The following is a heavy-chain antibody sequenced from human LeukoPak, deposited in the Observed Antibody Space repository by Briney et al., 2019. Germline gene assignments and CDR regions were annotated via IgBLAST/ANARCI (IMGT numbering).Heavy chain of an antibody. CDR3: VRVKEYFDY. V-gene: IGHV4-30-4*01. J-gene: IGHJ4*02. Sequence: SETLSLTCTVSGGSISSGGYYWRWLRQPPGKGLEWIGYIHYSGSTYYNPSLKSRVTISVHTSNNQFSLKLSSVTAADTAVYYCVRVKEYFDYWGQGTLVTVSS. CDR2: IHYSGST. CDR1: GGSISSGGYY.